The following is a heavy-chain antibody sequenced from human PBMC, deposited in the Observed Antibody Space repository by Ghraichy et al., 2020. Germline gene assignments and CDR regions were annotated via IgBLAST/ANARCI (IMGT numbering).Heavy chain of an antibody. D-gene: IGHD2-15*01. J-gene: IGHJ5*02. CDR1: GFTFSSYA. CDR2: ISGSDGSA. CDR3: AKHGASGYCGGGRCYGGWFDP. Sequence: GGSLRLSCAASGFTFSSYAMNWVRLAPGKGLEWVSAISGSDGSAYYTDSVKGRFTISRDNSKNTLYLQMNSLRAEDTAVYYCAKHGASGYCGGGRCYGGWFDPWGHGSLVTVSS. V-gene: IGHV3-23*01.